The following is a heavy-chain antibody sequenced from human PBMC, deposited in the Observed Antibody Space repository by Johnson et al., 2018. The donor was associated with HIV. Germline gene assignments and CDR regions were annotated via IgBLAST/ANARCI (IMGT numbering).Heavy chain of an antibody. CDR1: GFTFNSYG. V-gene: IGHV3-30*18. CDR2: ISYDGSNK. J-gene: IGHJ3*02. CDR3: AKERGKRWLNPRDAFDI. Sequence: QVQLVESGGGVVQPGRSLRLSCAASGFTFNSYGMHWVRQAPGKGLEWVAVISYDGSNKYYADSVKGRFTISRDNSKNTLYLRMNSLRAEDTAVYLCAKERGKRWLNPRDAFDIWGQGTMVTVSS. D-gene: IGHD5-24*01.